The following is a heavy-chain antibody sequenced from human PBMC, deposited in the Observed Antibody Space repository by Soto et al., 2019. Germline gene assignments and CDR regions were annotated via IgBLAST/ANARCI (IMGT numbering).Heavy chain of an antibody. J-gene: IGHJ5*02. CDR3: ARALGSSRSGNWFDP. Sequence: SETLSLTCAVYGGSFSGYYWSWIRQPPGKGLEWIGEINHSGSTNYNPSLKSRVTISVDTSKNQFSLKLSSVTAADTAVYYCARALGSSRSGNWFDPWGQGTLVTVSS. D-gene: IGHD6-13*01. CDR2: INHSGST. CDR1: GGSFSGYY. V-gene: IGHV4-34*01.